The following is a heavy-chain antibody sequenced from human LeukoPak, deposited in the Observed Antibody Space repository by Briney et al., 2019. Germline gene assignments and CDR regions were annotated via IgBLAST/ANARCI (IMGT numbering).Heavy chain of an antibody. Sequence: GGSLRLSCAASGFTFSDYYMSWIRQAPGKGLEWISYISSGGGTIYYADSVKGRFTISRDNAKNFLFLQMNSLRAEDTAVYYGARRYCSNTMCHHFDSWGQGTLVTVSS. D-gene: IGHD2-2*01. CDR3: ARRYCSNTMCHHFDS. J-gene: IGHJ4*02. CDR1: GFTFSDYY. CDR2: ISSGGGTI. V-gene: IGHV3-11*01.